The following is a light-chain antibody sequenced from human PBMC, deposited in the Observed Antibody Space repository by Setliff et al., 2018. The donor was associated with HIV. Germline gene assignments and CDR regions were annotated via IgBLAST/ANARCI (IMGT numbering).Light chain of an antibody. CDR2: DNY. V-gene: IGLV1-44*01. J-gene: IGLJ3*02. CDR1: NSNIGSNN. Sequence: QSVLTQPPSASGTPGQRVTISCSGGNSNIGSNNVHWYQHLPGTAPKLLIFDNYQRPSGVPDRFSGSKSGTSASLAISGLQSEDEADYYCATWDDSLRGPVFGGGTKVTVL. CDR3: ATWDDSLRGPV.